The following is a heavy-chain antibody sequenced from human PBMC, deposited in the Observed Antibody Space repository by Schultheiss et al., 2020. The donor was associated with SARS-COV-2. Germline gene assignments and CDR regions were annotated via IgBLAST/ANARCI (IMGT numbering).Heavy chain of an antibody. Sequence: SETLSLTCTVSVGSISSYYWSWIRQPPGKGLEWIGYIYYSGSTNYNPSLKSRVTISVDTSKNQFSLKLSSVTAADTAVYYCARSRDLRAYYYGMDVWGQGTRVNVS. CDR1: VGSISSYY. CDR3: ARSRDLRAYYYGMDV. D-gene: IGHD3-3*01. CDR2: IYYSGST. J-gene: IGHJ6*02. V-gene: IGHV4-59*08.